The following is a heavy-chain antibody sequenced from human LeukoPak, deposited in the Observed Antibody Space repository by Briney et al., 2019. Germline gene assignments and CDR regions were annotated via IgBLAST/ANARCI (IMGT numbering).Heavy chain of an antibody. J-gene: IGHJ5*02. V-gene: IGHV4-34*01. D-gene: IGHD3-10*01. CDR2: INPSGTT. CDR3: AKSLYGSGSYYNWFDP. CDR1: GASIGVYS. Sequence: SETLSLTCAVYGASIGVYSWSWIRQPPGKGLEWIGEINPSGTTNYNPSLKRRVTMSLDTSKNQFSLKLSSVTAADTAVYYCAKSLYGSGSYYNWFDPWGQGTLVTVSS.